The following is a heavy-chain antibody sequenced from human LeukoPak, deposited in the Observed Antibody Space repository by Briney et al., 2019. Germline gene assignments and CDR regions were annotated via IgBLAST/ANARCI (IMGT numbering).Heavy chain of an antibody. Sequence: ASVKVSCKASGYTFTGYYMHWVRQAPGQGLEWMGWINPSSGGTNYAQKFQGRVTLTRDTSISTAYMELSRLRSDDTAVYYCAREGPNNWFDPWGQGTLVTVSS. J-gene: IGHJ5*02. CDR2: INPSSGGT. CDR1: GYTFTGYY. V-gene: IGHV1-2*02. CDR3: AREGPNNWFDP.